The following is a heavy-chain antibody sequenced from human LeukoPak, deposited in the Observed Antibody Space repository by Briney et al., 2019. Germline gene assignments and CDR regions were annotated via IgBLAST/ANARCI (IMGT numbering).Heavy chain of an antibody. J-gene: IGHJ6*03. V-gene: IGHV1-2*02. D-gene: IGHD2-15*01. CDR1: GYTFTGYY. Sequence: ASVKVSCKASGYTFTGYYMHWVRQAPGQGLEWMGWINPNSGGTNYAQKFQDRVTMTRDTSISTAYMELSRLRSDDTAVYYCARFPGSAEYRHYYYMDVWGKGTTVTVSS. CDR3: ARFPGSAEYRHYYYMDV. CDR2: INPNSGGT.